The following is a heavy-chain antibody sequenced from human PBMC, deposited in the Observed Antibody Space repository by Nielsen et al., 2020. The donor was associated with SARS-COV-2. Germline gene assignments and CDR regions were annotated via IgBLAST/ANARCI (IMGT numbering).Heavy chain of an antibody. CDR1: GFTFGDYA. CDR2: ISGKGDST. D-gene: IGHD1-14*01. J-gene: IGHJ6*02. Sequence: GGSLRLSCAASGFTFGDYAMHWVRQVPGKGLEWISLISGKGDSTYYADSVQGRFTISRDNRKKSLSLQMNSLRSEDTALYYCAKEGRPETDMDSYGMDVWGQGTTVTVSS. CDR3: AKEGRPETDMDSYGMDV. V-gene: IGHV3-43*02.